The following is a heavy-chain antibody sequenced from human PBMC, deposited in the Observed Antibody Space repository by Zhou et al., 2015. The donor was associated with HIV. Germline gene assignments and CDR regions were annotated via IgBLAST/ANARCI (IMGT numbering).Heavy chain of an antibody. D-gene: IGHD4/OR15-4a*01. Sequence: QVQLVQSGAEVKKPGSSVKVSCKASGGTFSSYAISWVRQAPGQGLEWMGGIIPIFGTANYAQKFQGRVTITADESTSTAYMELSSLRSEDTAVYYCARSLQTTEGDYYYYYYMDVWGKGTTVTVSS. CDR1: GGTFSSYA. J-gene: IGHJ6*03. CDR3: ARSLQTTEGDYYYYYYMDV. CDR2: IIPIFGTA. V-gene: IGHV1-69*01.